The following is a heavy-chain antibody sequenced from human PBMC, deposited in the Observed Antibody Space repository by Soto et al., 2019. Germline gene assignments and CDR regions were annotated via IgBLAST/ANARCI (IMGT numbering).Heavy chain of an antibody. V-gene: IGHV1-18*01. Sequence: ASVKVSCKASGYTFTSYGISWVRQAPGQGLEWMGWISAYNGNANYAQKLQGRVTMTTDTSTSTAYMELRSLRSDDTAVYYCARGGNYYDSSGRFDPWGQGTLVTVSS. CDR1: GYTFTSYG. CDR2: ISAYNGNA. D-gene: IGHD3-22*01. J-gene: IGHJ5*02. CDR3: ARGGNYYDSSGRFDP.